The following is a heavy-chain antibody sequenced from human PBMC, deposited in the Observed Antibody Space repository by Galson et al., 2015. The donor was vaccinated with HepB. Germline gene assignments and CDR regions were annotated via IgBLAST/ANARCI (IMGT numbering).Heavy chain of an antibody. D-gene: IGHD6-19*01. CDR2: ISPSGDMS. Sequence: SLRLSCAASGLTFDYYAMSWVRQAPGKGLEWVSGISPSGDMSFIADSVRGRLPISRDNSKKTLYLHMKNLRAEDTAVYYGAKLQPRYNGGWYSSAWGEIDSWGQGTPVTVSS. CDR3: AKLQPRYNGGWYSSAWGEIDS. CDR1: GLTFDYYA. V-gene: IGHV3-23*01. J-gene: IGHJ4*02.